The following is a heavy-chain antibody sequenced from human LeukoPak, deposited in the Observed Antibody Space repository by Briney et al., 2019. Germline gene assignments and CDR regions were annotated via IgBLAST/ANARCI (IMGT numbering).Heavy chain of an antibody. J-gene: IGHJ3*02. Sequence: GRSLRLSCAASGFTFSSHPMNWVRQAPGKGLEWVAVIANDGRFTHYADSVKGRFTISRDNSKSTLEMQMNSLRAEDTALYYGVKECNGFDMWGLGTMVTVSS. CDR1: GFTFSSHP. D-gene: IGHD2-8*01. V-gene: IGHV3-30*04. CDR3: VKECNGFDM. CDR2: IANDGRFT.